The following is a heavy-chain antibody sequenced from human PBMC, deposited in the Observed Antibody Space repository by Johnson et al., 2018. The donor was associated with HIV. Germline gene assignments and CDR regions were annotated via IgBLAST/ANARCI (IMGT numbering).Heavy chain of an antibody. CDR3: AKDRSSSWYGGAFDI. CDR1: GFTFSSYG. Sequence: QVQLVESGGGVVQPGRSLRLSCAASGFTFSSYGMHWVRQAPGKGLEWVAFIRYDGSNKYYADSVKGRFTISRDNSKNSLYLQMNSLRAEDTALYYCAKDRSSSWYGGAFDIWGQGTMVTVSS. V-gene: IGHV3-30*02. J-gene: IGHJ3*02. D-gene: IGHD6-13*01. CDR2: IRYDGSNK.